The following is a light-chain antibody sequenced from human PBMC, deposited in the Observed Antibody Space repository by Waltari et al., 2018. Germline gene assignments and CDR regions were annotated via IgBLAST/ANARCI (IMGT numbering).Light chain of an antibody. CDR3: QQYYSTPPT. CDR1: QSVLYSSHNKNY. CDR2: WAS. J-gene: IGKJ1*01. Sequence: DIVMTQSPDSLAVSLGERATINCKSSQSVLYSSHNKNYLAGYQQKPGQPPKLLIYWASTRESGVPDRFSGSGSGTDFTLTISSPQAEDVAVYYCQQYYSTPPTFGQGTKVEIK. V-gene: IGKV4-1*01.